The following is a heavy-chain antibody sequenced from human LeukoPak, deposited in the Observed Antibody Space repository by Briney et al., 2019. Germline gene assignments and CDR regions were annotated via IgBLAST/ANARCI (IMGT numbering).Heavy chain of an antibody. CDR1: GGSISSSSYY. J-gene: IGHJ4*02. CDR3: ARTYDRIFDY. D-gene: IGHD3-9*01. CDR2: IYTSGST. Sequence: KPSETLSLTCTVSGGSISSSSYYWSWIRQPAGKGLEWIGRIYTSGSTNYNPSLKSRVTISVDTSKNQFSLKLSSVTAADTAVYYCARTYDRIFDYWGQGTLVTVSS. V-gene: IGHV4-61*02.